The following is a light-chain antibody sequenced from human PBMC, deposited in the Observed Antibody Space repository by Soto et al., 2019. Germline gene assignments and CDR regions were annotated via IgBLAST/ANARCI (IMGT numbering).Light chain of an antibody. CDR1: NSDVGGYNY. CDR3: CSYAGSYSYV. J-gene: IGLJ1*01. V-gene: IGLV2-11*01. CDR2: DVS. Sequence: QSALTQPRSVSGSPGQSVTISRTGTNSDVGGYNYVSWYQEQPGKAPKLMIYDVSKRPSGVPDRFSGSKSGNTASLTISGLQAEDEADYYCCSYAGSYSYVFGTGTKVTVL.